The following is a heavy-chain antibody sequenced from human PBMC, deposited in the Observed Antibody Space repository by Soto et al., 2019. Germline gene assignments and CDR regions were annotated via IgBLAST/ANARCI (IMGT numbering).Heavy chain of an antibody. CDR3: ARGGGSTKVDY. J-gene: IGHJ4*02. D-gene: IGHD2-2*01. Sequence: QVQLQESGPGLVKPSQTLSLTCTVSGGSITSSGYYWSWIRQHPGEGLEWIGFTSNSGSTSYNPSLKNRVPISVDTSSNQFSLNLKSVTAADTAVYYCARGGGSTKVDYWGQGTLVTVSP. V-gene: IGHV4-31*03. CDR2: TSNSGST. CDR1: GGSITSSGYY.